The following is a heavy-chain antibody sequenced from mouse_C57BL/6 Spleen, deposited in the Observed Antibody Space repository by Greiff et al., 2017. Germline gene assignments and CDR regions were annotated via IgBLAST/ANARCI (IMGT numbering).Heavy chain of an antibody. V-gene: IGHV2-6*03. D-gene: IGHD3-2*02. Sequence: VKLMESGPGLVAPSQSLSITCTVPGSSLTSYGVHWVTQPPGKGLEWRVVIWSDGSTTSTTALKSRLSISKDNSKSPVFLKMNSLQTDDTAMYYCARVDSSGGAYWGQGTLVTVSA. CDR1: GSSLTSYG. CDR3: ARVDSSGGAY. CDR2: IWSDGST. J-gene: IGHJ3*01.